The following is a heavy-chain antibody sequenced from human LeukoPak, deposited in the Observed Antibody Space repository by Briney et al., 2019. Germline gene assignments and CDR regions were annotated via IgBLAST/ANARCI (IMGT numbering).Heavy chain of an antibody. CDR2: ISGGGGST. J-gene: IGHJ4*02. D-gene: IGHD2-15*01. V-gene: IGHV3-23*01. CDR1: GFTFRNYA. Sequence: GGSLRLSCTASGFTFRNYAMSWVRQAPGKGLQWVSGISGGGGSTYYADSLKGRSTISRDNSKNTLYLQMNSLRVEDSAIYYCAKDVSLHFYSTSGFDSWGQGTLVTASS. CDR3: AKDVSLHFYSTSGFDS.